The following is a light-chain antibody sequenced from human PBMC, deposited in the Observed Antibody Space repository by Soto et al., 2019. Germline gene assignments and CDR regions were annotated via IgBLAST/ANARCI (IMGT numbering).Light chain of an antibody. CDR3: QKYSGAPYT. Sequence: DIQMTQSPSSLSASVGDRVTIPCRASQDIRNYLAWYEQKPGKAPKLLIYAASTLHSGVPSRFSGSGSGTDFTLTISSLQPEDVATYYCQKYSGAPYTFGQGTKLEIK. J-gene: IGKJ2*01. V-gene: IGKV1-27*01. CDR2: AAS. CDR1: QDIRNY.